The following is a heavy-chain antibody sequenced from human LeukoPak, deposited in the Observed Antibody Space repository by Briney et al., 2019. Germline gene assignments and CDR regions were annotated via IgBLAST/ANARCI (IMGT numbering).Heavy chain of an antibody. V-gene: IGHV4-39*07. CDR1: GGSISSSSYY. J-gene: IGHJ3*02. CDR2: IYYSGST. D-gene: IGHD3-3*01. CDR3: ARPGGAHLRPHDAFDI. Sequence: SETLSLTCTVSGGSISSSSYYWGWIRQPPGKGLEWIGSIYYSGSTYYNPSLKSRVTISVDTSKNQFSLKLSSVTAADTAVYYCARPGGAHLRPHDAFDIWGQGTMVTVSS.